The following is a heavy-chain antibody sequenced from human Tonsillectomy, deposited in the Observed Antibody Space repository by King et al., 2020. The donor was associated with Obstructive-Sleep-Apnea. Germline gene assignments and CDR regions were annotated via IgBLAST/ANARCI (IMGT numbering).Heavy chain of an antibody. Sequence: VQLVESGGGVVQPGRSLRLSCAASGFTFSSYGMHWVRQAPGKGLEWVAVISYDGSNKYYADSVKGRFTISRDNSKNTLYLQMNSLRAEDTAVYYCAKSLEQWLVDGFDYWGQGTLVTVSS. V-gene: IGHV3-30*18. CDR2: ISYDGSNK. D-gene: IGHD6-19*01. CDR1: GFTFSSYG. J-gene: IGHJ4*02. CDR3: AKSLEQWLVDGFDY.